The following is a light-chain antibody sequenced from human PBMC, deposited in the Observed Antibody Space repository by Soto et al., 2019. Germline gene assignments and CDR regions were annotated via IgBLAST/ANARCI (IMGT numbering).Light chain of an antibody. V-gene: IGKV1-5*03. CDR1: QSISSW. CDR2: QAS. CDR3: QQYNSLWT. Sequence: DIQMTQSPSTLSASVGDRVTITCRASQSISSWLAWYQQKPGKAPKLLIDQASRLESGAPSRFSGSGSVTEFTLTISSLQPDDFAPYYCQQYNSLWTFGQGTKVEIK. J-gene: IGKJ1*01.